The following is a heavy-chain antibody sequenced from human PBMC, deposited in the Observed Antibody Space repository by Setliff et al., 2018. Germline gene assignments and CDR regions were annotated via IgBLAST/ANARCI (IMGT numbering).Heavy chain of an antibody. V-gene: IGHV4-39*07. CDR1: GGSISSRNYY. J-gene: IGHJ4*02. D-gene: IGHD3-22*01. CDR2: IYYSGST. Sequence: SETLSLTCTVSGGSISSRNYYWGWIRQPPGKGLEWIGSIYYSGSTYYNPSLKSRITISQDRSENQFSLTLSSVTAADTAVYYCARGRYYESNSYYFPFDFWGQGMLVTVSS. CDR3: ARGRYYESNSYYFPFDF.